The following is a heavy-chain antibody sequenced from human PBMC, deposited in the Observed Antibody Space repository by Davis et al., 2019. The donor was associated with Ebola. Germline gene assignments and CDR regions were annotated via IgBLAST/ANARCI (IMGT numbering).Heavy chain of an antibody. J-gene: IGHJ4*02. CDR2: IYYSGST. CDR1: GGSISSHY. V-gene: IGHV4-59*11. D-gene: IGHD5-24*01. Sequence: PSETLSLTCTVSGGSISSHYWSWIRQPPGKGLEWIGYIYYSGSTKYNPSLKSRVTISVDTSKNQFSLKLSSVTAADTAVYYCARDRRGDGYAGFDYWGQGTLVTVSS. CDR3: ARDRRGDGYAGFDY.